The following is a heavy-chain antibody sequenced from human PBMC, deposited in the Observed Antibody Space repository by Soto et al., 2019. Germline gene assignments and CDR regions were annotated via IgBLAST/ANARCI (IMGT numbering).Heavy chain of an antibody. Sequence: SETLSLTCTVSGGSISSYYWSWIRQPPGKGLEWIGYIYYSGSTNYNPSLKSRVTISVDTSKNQFSLKLSSVTAADTAVYYCTINDYGDYGWFDPWGQGTLVTVSS. J-gene: IGHJ5*02. CDR3: TINDYGDYGWFDP. CDR1: GGSISSYY. V-gene: IGHV4-59*08. CDR2: IYYSGST. D-gene: IGHD4-17*01.